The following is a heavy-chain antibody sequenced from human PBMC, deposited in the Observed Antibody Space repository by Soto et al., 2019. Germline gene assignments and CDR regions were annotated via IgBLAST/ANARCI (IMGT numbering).Heavy chain of an antibody. CDR1: GGSISSSIYY. V-gene: IGHV4-39*01. CDR2: MSYSGST. CDR3: SRRAPEGFDP. J-gene: IGHJ5*02. Sequence: SETLSLTCNVSGGSISSSIYYWVWIRQPPGKVLEWIGSMSYSGSTYYNPSLKSRVTISIDTPKNQFSLKLTSVTAADTAVYYCSRRAPEGFDPWGQGTLVTVSS.